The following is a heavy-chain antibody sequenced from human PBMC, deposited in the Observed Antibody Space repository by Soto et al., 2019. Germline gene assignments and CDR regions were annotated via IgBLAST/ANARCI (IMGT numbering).Heavy chain of an antibody. J-gene: IGHJ4*02. CDR3: ARQVVPAAAFDY. D-gene: IGHD2-2*01. Sequence: SSETLSLTCTVSGGSISSYFWSWIRQPPGKGLEWIGYIYYSGSTNYNPSLKSRVTISVDTSKNQFSLNLSSVTAADTAVYYCARQVVPAAAFDYWGQGTLVTVSS. V-gene: IGHV4-59*08. CDR1: GGSISSYF. CDR2: IYYSGST.